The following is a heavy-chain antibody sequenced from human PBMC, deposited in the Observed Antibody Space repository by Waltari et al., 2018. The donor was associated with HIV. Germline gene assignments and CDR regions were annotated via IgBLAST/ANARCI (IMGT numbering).Heavy chain of an antibody. V-gene: IGHV4-39*01. D-gene: IGHD2-15*01. Sequence: SISGSSYYWGWIRQPPGKGLEWIGSIYYSGSTYYNPSLKSRVTISVDTSKNQFSLKLSSVTAADTAVYYCGGGLDYWGQGTLVTVSS. CDR3: GGGLDY. CDR2: IYYSGST. J-gene: IGHJ4*02. CDR1: SISGSSYY.